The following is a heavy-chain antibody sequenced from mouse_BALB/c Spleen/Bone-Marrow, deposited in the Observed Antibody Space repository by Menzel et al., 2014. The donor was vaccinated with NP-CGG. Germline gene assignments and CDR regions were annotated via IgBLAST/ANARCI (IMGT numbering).Heavy chain of an antibody. V-gene: IGHV2-6-5*01. CDR1: GFSLTDCG. J-gene: IGHJ3*01. D-gene: IGHD2-4*01. Sequence: VQGVESGPGLVAPSQSLSITCTVSGFSLTDCGVSWIRQPPGKGLEWLGVIWGGGSTYYNSALKSRLSISKDNSKNQVFLKMNSLQTDDTAMYYCARIYFDFDEFAYWGQGTLVTVSA. CDR2: IWGGGST. CDR3: ARIYFDFDEFAY.